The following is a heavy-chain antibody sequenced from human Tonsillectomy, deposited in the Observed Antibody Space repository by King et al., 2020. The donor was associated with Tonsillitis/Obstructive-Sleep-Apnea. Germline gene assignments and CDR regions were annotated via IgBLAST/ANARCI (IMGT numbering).Heavy chain of an antibody. J-gene: IGHJ5*02. CDR2: IYHSGNT. CDR3: ARGAFRDTTTWFDP. V-gene: IGHV4-39*02. D-gene: IGHD5-18*01. Sequence: LPLQESGPGLVKASETLSLTCTVSGGSIRSSSYFWAWIRQPPGKGLEWIGSIYHSGNTYYNPSLKSRVSISVDTSKNHFSLNLTSVTAADAAVYYCARGAFRDTTTWFDPWGQGTLVTVSS. CDR1: GGSIRSSSYF.